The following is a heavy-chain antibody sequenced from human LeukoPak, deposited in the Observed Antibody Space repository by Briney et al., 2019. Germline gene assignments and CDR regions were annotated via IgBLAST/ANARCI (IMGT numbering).Heavy chain of an antibody. Sequence: GASVKVSCKASVYTFTSYDINWVRQATGQGVEWMGWMNPNSGNTGYAQKFQGRVTITRKTSLSTAYMEPGSLRSEDTAVYYCPRGFDYSNSFDPWGQGTLVTVSS. V-gene: IGHV1-8*01. CDR1: VYTFTSYD. J-gene: IGHJ5*02. CDR2: MNPNSGNT. CDR3: PRGFDYSNSFDP. D-gene: IGHD4-11*01.